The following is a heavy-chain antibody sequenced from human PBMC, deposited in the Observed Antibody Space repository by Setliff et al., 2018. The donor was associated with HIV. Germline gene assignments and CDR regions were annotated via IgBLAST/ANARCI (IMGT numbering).Heavy chain of an antibody. D-gene: IGHD4-17*01. CDR3: VGDETTVTFDY. CDR2: IYTSGST. CDR1: GGSISSNW. V-gene: IGHV4-4*09. J-gene: IGHJ4*02. Sequence: SETLSLTCTVSGGSISSNWWGWIRQPPGKGLEWIGYIYTSGSTNYNPSLEGRVTISVDTSKNQFSLKLSSVTAADTAVYYCVGDETTVTFDYWGQGTLVTVSS.